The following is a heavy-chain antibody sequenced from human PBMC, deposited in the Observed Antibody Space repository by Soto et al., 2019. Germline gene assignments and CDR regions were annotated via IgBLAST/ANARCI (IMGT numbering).Heavy chain of an antibody. J-gene: IGHJ6*02. CDR1: GASLSGYY. V-gene: IGHV4-4*07. CDR2: IYATGST. Sequence: SETLSLTCNVSGASLSGYYWSWIRQPPGKGLEWIGRIYATGSTDYNPSLKSRITMSVDMSKKQFSLTLRSVTAADTAVYYCARARIAAAGGYYYGMDVWGQGTTVTVSS. D-gene: IGHD6-13*01. CDR3: ARARIAAAGGYYYGMDV.